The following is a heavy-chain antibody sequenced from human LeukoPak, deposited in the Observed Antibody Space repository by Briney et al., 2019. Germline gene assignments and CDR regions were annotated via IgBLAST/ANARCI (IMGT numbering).Heavy chain of an antibody. CDR3: IYCSGGNCYQTVRGWNY. J-gene: IGHJ4*02. V-gene: IGHV3-30*03. CDR2: ISYDESIK. CDR1: GFTFSSYG. D-gene: IGHD2-15*01. Sequence: GRSLRLSCTASGFTFSSYGMHWVRQAPGKGLEWVAVISYDESIKHYGDSVKGRFTISRDNSKNTLYLQMNSLTAEDTAVYYCIYCSGGNCYQTVRGWNYWGQGTLVTVSS.